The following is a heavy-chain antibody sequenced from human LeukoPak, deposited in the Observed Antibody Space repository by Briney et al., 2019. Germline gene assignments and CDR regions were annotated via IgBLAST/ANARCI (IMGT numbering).Heavy chain of an antibody. Sequence: PSETLSLTCAVYGGSFSGYYWSWIRQPPGKGLEWIGEINHSESTNYNPSLKSRVTISVDTSKNQFSLKLSSVTAADTAVYYCARGSEGIAAAGSALDYWGQGTLVTVSS. CDR1: GGSFSGYY. CDR2: INHSEST. D-gene: IGHD6-13*01. J-gene: IGHJ4*02. V-gene: IGHV4-34*01. CDR3: ARGSEGIAAAGSALDY.